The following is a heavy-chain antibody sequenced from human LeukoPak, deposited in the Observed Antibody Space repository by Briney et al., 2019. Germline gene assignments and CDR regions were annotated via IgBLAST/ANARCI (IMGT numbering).Heavy chain of an antibody. Sequence: GASMKVSCKSFGFTFTDHHIHWVRQAPGQGLERMGYIGPHSTFTSSPQEFQGRVTMTRDTSMTTAYMELTRLTSDDTAVYYCVREGEGPLSKDFGYWGQGTLVTVSS. J-gene: IGHJ4*02. CDR2: IGPHSTFT. CDR3: VREGEGPLSKDFGY. V-gene: IGHV1-2*02. CDR1: GFTFTDHH. D-gene: IGHD2/OR15-2a*01.